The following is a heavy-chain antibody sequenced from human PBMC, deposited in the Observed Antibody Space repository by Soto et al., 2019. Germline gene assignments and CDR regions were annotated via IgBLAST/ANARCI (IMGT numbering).Heavy chain of an antibody. CDR2: ISPHNDNT. Sequence: QVQLVQSGAEVKKPGASVKVSCKASGYTFTDYGITWVRQAPGQGLEWVGWISPHNDNTDYAQKFQGRVTMTTDTSTTTAYMELRSLRSDDTAVFYCARGVSGYPFDHWGQGTLVTVSS. J-gene: IGHJ4*02. V-gene: IGHV1-18*01. CDR1: GYTFTDYG. CDR3: ARGVSGYPFDH. D-gene: IGHD3-3*01.